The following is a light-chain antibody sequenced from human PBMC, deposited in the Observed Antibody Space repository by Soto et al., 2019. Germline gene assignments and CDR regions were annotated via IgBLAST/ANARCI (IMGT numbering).Light chain of an antibody. V-gene: IGKV3-11*01. J-gene: IGKJ1*01. CDR2: DTS. CDR3: QQRSTWPRWT. CDR1: QSISSY. Sequence: ESVLTQSPATLSLSPGERATLSCRASQSISSYFAWYQQKPGQAPRLLIYDTSTRATGIPARFSGSGSGTDLTLTISSLEPEDFAVYYCQQRSTWPRWTFDQGTKVEIK.